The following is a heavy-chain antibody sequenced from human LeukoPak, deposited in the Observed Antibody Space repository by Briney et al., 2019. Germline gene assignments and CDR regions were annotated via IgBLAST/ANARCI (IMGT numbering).Heavy chain of an antibody. V-gene: IGHV3-30*03. CDR3: AREGGGGIDH. D-gene: IGHD2-21*01. Sequence: PPGRSLRLSCAASGFTFSSYGMHWVRQAPGKGLEWVAVISYVGSNKYYADSVKGRLTISRDNSENTLYLQMNSLSTEDTAVYYCAREGGGGIDHWGQGTLVTVSS. CDR1: GFTFSSYG. CDR2: ISYVGSNK. J-gene: IGHJ4*02.